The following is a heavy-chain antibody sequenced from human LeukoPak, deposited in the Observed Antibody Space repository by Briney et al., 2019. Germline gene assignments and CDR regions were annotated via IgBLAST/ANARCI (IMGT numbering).Heavy chain of an antibody. J-gene: IGHJ3*02. D-gene: IGHD2-15*01. CDR1: GYTFTGYY. V-gene: IGHV1-2*02. Sequence: ASVKVSCKASGYTFTGYYMHWVRQAPGQGLEWMGWINPSSGGTNYAQKFQGRVTMTRDTSISTAYMELSRLRSDDTAVYYCAREAVVVVAATTNAFDIWGRGTMVTVSS. CDR2: INPSSGGT. CDR3: AREAVVVVAATTNAFDI.